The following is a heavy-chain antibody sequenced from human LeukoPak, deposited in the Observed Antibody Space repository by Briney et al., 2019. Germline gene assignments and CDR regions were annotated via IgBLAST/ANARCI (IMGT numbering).Heavy chain of an antibody. CDR3: ARDLGEGWFDP. CDR1: GFTFSSYG. V-gene: IGHV3-33*01. CDR2: IWYDGSNK. Sequence: GGSLRLSCAASGFTFSSYGMHWVRQAPGKGLEWVAVIWYDGSNKYYADSVKGRFTISRDNSKNTLYLQMNSLRAEDTAVYYCARDLGEGWFDPWGQGILVTVSS. D-gene: IGHD3-16*01. J-gene: IGHJ5*02.